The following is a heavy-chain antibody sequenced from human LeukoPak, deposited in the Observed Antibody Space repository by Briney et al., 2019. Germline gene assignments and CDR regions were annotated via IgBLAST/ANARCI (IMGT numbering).Heavy chain of an antibody. CDR2: IRSKAYGGTT. Sequence: GGSLRLSCTASGFTFGDYAMSWVRQAPGKGLEWVGFIRSKAYGGTTEYAASVKGRFTISRDDSKSIAYLQMNSLKTEDTAVYYCTRVWDKGSSWFDYWGQGTLVTVSS. V-gene: IGHV3-49*04. J-gene: IGHJ4*02. CDR1: GFTFGDYA. CDR3: TRVWDKGSSWFDY. D-gene: IGHD6-13*01.